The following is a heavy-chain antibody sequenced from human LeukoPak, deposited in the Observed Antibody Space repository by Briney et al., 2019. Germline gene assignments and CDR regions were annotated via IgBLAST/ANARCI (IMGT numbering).Heavy chain of an antibody. CDR1: GFTFSSCE. V-gene: IGHV3-48*03. Sequence: GGSLRLSCVASGFTFSSCEMNWVRQTPGKGLEWVSYISSSGRTAYYADSVRGRFTISRDNAKNSLYLQMNSLRAEDTAVYYCAREVRYFALGDYWGQGTLVTVSS. CDR2: ISSSGRTA. D-gene: IGHD3-9*01. CDR3: AREVRYFALGDY. J-gene: IGHJ4*02.